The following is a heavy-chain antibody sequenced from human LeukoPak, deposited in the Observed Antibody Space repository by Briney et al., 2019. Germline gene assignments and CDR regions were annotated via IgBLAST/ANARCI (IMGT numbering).Heavy chain of an antibody. CDR2: INPNSGGT. CDR3: ARDGNLHAGYYYYYGMDV. V-gene: IGHV1-2*04. D-gene: IGHD1-1*01. CDR1: GYTFTGYY. Sequence: GASVKVSCKASGYTFTGYYMHWVRLAPGQGLEWMGWINPNSGGTNYAQKFQGWVTMTRDTSISTAYMELSRLRSDDTAVYYCARDGNLHAGYYYYYGMDVWGQGTTVTVSS. J-gene: IGHJ6*02.